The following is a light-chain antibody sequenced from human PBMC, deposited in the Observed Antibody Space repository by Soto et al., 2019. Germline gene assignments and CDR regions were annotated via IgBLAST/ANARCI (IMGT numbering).Light chain of an antibody. V-gene: IGKV3-20*01. CDR2: DVS. CDR3: QQYGISPT. J-gene: IGKJ1*01. CDR1: QSVSSNY. Sequence: DIVLTQSPGTLSLSPGERATLSCRSSQSVSSNYLASYQQQPDQAPRLGIYDVSGRATGIPDRFSGSGSGTEFTLTISRLEPDDSAVYYCQQYGISPTFGQGTKVEIK.